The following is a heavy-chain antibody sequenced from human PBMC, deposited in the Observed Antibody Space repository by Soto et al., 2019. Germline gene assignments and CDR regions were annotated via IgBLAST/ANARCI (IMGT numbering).Heavy chain of an antibody. V-gene: IGHV3-23*01. D-gene: IGHD2-15*01. Sequence: SLRLSCAASGFTFSSHARRCLRQAPGTGPEWVAFIDGSGYDTSYAESVKGRFTISRDNSGNSLFLHMDSMRADDTGRYFCAREIFAAAYAATSAFDLWGQGTLVTVSS. CDR1: GFTFSSHA. J-gene: IGHJ4*02. CDR2: IDGSGYDT. CDR3: AREIFAAAYAATSAFDL.